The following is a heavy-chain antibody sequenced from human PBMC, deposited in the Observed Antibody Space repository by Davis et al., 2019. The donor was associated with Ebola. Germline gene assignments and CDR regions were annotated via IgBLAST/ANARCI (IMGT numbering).Heavy chain of an antibody. V-gene: IGHV5-51*01. CDR3: AGRMYYSDGSGNYLYYFDS. CDR2: IYPGDSDT. CDR1: GYSFTNSW. D-gene: IGHD3-22*01. Sequence: PGGSLRLSCKGSGYSFTNSWIGWVRQMPGKGLEWMGVIYPGDSDTRYSPSFQGQVTISVDKSISTAYLQWSSLTASDTATYYCAGRMYYSDGSGNYLYYFDSWGQGTLVTVSS. J-gene: IGHJ4*02.